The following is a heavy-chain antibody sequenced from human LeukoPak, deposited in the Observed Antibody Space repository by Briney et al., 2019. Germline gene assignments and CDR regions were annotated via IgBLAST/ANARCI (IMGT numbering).Heavy chain of an antibody. Sequence: PGGSLRLSCAASGFTFSDYTMHWVRLAPGKRLEYVSAITANGGSKYHADSVRARFTVSRDNSKNTLYLQMGSLRAEDTALYYCARGPNYSFYMDVWGNGTTVTVSS. V-gene: IGHV3-64*02. CDR1: GFTFSDYT. CDR3: ARGPNYSFYMDV. J-gene: IGHJ6*03. CDR2: ITANGGSK.